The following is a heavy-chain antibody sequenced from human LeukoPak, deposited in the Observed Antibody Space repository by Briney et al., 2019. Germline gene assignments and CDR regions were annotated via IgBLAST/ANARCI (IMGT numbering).Heavy chain of an antibody. J-gene: IGHJ4*02. CDR1: GYTLTELS. CDR2: FDPEDGET. CDR3: AGVIAARPLYYFDY. V-gene: IGHV1-24*01. Sequence: GASVKVSCKVSGYTLTELSMHWVRQAPGKGLEWMGGFDPEDGETIYAQKFQGRVTMTEDTSTDTAYMELSSLRSEDTAVYYCAGVIAARPLYYFDYWGQGTLVTVSS. D-gene: IGHD6-6*01.